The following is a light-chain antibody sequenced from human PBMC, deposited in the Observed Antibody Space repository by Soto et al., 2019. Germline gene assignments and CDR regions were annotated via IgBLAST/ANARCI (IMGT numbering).Light chain of an antibody. Sequence: QSALTQPASVSGSPGQSITISCTGTSGDVGGYNYVSWYQRHPGKAPKLIISDVTNRPSGVSDRFSGFKSGNTASLTISGLRAEDEGDYYCSSYISRTFVVFGGGTKLTVL. CDR2: DVT. CDR3: SSYISRTFVV. J-gene: IGLJ2*01. CDR1: SGDVGGYNY. V-gene: IGLV2-14*01.